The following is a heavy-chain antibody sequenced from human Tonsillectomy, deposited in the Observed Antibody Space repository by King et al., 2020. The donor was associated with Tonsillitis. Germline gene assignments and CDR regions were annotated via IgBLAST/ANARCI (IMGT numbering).Heavy chain of an antibody. CDR1: GLTFSSYS. Sequence: QLVQSGGGLVQPGGSLRLSCVASGLTFSSYSMNWVRQAPGKGLEWVSYIGGSGTTIYYADSVKGRFTISRDNAKNSLYLQMNSLRVEDTAVYYCARLTTVTTVDYWGQGTLGTVSS. V-gene: IGHV3-48*04. CDR2: IGGSGTTI. D-gene: IGHD4-17*01. CDR3: ARLTTVTTVDY. J-gene: IGHJ4*02.